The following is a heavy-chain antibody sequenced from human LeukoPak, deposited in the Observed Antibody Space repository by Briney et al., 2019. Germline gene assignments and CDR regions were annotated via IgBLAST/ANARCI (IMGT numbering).Heavy chain of an antibody. D-gene: IGHD3-3*01. CDR2: IYYSGST. Sequence: SETLSLTCTVSGGSISSSSYYWGWIRQPPGKGREWIGSIYYSGSTYYNPSLKSRVTISVDTSKNQFSLKLSSVTAADTAVYYCAILSWSGYYFQHWGQGTLVSVSS. CDR3: AILSWSGYYFQH. CDR1: GGSISSSSYY. V-gene: IGHV4-39*01. J-gene: IGHJ1*01.